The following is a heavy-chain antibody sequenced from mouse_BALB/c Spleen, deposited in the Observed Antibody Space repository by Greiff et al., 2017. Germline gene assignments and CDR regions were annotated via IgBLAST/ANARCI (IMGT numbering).Heavy chain of an antibody. D-gene: IGHD1-2*01. CDR2: IYPGSDST. Sequence: QVQLKQPGADLVKPGPSVKMSCKASGYTFTSYWMHWVKQRPGQGLEWIGDIYPGSDSTNYNEKFKSKATLTVDTSSSTAYIQLSSLTSEDSTVYYCARTITTATGFDYWGQGTTLTVSA. CDR1: GYTFTSYW. CDR3: ARTITTATGFDY. J-gene: IGHJ2*01. V-gene: IGHV1-55*01.